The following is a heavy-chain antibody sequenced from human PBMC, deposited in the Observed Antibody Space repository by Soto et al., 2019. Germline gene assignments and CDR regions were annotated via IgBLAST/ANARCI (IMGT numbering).Heavy chain of an antibody. J-gene: IGHJ4*02. CDR2: INKNGFTI. CDR1: GFTLTTYS. Sequence: GGSLRLSCAVSGFTLTTYSMNWVRQAPGKGLEWISFINKNGFTIYYADSVKGRFTISRDYAKNSLYLQMDSLRHEDTAVYYCARGAVTGTSLFDYWGLGXLVTVSS. V-gene: IGHV3-48*02. CDR3: ARGAVTGTSLFDY. D-gene: IGHD6-19*01.